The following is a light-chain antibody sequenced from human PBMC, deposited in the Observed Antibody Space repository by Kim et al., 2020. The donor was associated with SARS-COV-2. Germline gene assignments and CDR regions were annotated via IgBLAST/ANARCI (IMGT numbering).Light chain of an antibody. CDR3: QQYGDWPPWT. J-gene: IGKJ1*01. V-gene: IGKV3-15*01. CDR2: GAS. Sequence: EIVMTQSPATLSESPGERVTLSCRASQSVGSNLAWYQQKPGQAPKLLIYGASTRATTIPARFSGSGSGTEFTLTISSLQSDDSAVYYCQQYGDWPPWTFGQGTKVDIK. CDR1: QSVGSN.